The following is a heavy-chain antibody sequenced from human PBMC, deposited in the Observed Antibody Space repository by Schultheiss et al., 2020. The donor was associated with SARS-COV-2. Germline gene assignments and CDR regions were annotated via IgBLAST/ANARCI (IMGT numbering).Heavy chain of an antibody. CDR1: GGSFSGYY. V-gene: IGHV4-34*01. CDR2: IYTSGST. J-gene: IGHJ5*01. CDR3: ARDLRAEVVTAFDS. Sequence: SETLSLTWAVYGGSFSGYYWSWIRQPPGKGLEWIGRIYTSGSTNYNPSLKSRVTISVDTSKNQFSLKLSSVTAADTAVYYCARDLRAEVVTAFDSWGQGTLVTVSS. D-gene: IGHD2-21*02.